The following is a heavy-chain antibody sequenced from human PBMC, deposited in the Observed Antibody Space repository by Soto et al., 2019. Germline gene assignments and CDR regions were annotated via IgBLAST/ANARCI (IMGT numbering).Heavy chain of an antibody. CDR2: ISYDGSNK. CDR3: ARDSGYSSSWNWFDP. V-gene: IGHV3-30*03. CDR1: GFTFSSYD. J-gene: IGHJ5*02. Sequence: GGSLRLSCAASGFTFSSYDMHWVRQAPGKGLEWVAVISYDGSNKYYADSVKGRFTISRDNSKNTLYLQMNSLRAEDTAVYYCARDSGYSSSWNWFDPWGQGTLVTVSS. D-gene: IGHD6-13*01.